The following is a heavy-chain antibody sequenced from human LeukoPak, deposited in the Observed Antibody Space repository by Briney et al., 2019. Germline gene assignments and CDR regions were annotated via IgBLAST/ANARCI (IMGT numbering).Heavy chain of an antibody. D-gene: IGHD5-18*01. J-gene: IGHJ4*02. Sequence: GGSLRLSCAASGFTFSSYWMSWVRQAPGKGLEWVANIKQDGSEKYYVDSVKGRFTISRDNAKNSLYLQMNSLRAEDTAVYYCARVAWIQLRFDRWYFDYWGQGTLVTVSS. CDR2: IKQDGSEK. V-gene: IGHV3-7*01. CDR1: GFTFSSYW. CDR3: ARVAWIQLRFDRWYFDY.